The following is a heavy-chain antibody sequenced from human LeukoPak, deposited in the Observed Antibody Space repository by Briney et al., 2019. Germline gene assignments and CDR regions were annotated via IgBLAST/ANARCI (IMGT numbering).Heavy chain of an antibody. CDR3: ARGHQLLRE. CDR1: GPTFSAYW. J-gene: IGHJ4*02. D-gene: IGHD2-2*01. CDR2: IIQGGGEK. V-gene: IGHV3-7*04. Sequence: PGGSLRLSCAASGPTFSAYWATGVRHAAGKGREWVANIIQGGGEKYYVDSVKRRFTISRDDAKNSLYLQMNSLRVEDTALYCCARGHQLLREWGQGTLVTVSS.